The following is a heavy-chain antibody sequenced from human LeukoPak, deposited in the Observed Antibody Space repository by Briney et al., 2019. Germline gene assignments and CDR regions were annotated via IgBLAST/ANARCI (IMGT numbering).Heavy chain of an antibody. CDR1: GFTFSTYW. D-gene: IGHD6-19*01. V-gene: IGHV3-74*01. CDR3: VRVYSSGWYNWFDP. J-gene: IGHJ5*02. Sequence: GGSLRLSCAASGFTFSTYWMHWVRQAPGKGLVLVSRINTDGSSTSYADSVKGRFTISRDNAKNTLYLQMNSLRAEDTAVYYCVRVYSSGWYNWFDPWGQGTLVTVSS. CDR2: INTDGSST.